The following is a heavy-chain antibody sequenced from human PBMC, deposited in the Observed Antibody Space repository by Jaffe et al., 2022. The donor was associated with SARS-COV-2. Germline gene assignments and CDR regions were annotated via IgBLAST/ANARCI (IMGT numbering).Heavy chain of an antibody. J-gene: IGHJ5*02. CDR3: AKSLGPYSSSGRGFDP. V-gene: IGHV3-23*01. D-gene: IGHD6-13*01. CDR1: GFTFSSYA. Sequence: EVQLLESGGGLVQPGGSLRLSCAASGFTFSSYAMSWVRQAPGKGLEWVSAISGSGGSTYYADSVKGRFTISRDNSKNTLYLQMNSLRAEDTAVYYCAKSLGPYSSSGRGFDPWGQGTLVTVSS. CDR2: ISGSGGST.